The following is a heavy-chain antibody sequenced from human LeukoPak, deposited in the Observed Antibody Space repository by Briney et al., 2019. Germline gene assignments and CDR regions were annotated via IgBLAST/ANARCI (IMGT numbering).Heavy chain of an antibody. CDR1: GGTFSSYA. CDR2: IIPIFGTA. CDR3: ARVDSSGLGINWFDP. D-gene: IGHD6-19*01. Sequence: GASVKVSCKASGGTFSSYAISWVRQAPGQGLEWMGGIIPIFGTANYAQKFQGRVTITADDSTSTAYMELSSLRSEDTAVYYCARVDSSGLGINWFDPWGQGTLVTVSS. V-gene: IGHV1-69*13. J-gene: IGHJ5*02.